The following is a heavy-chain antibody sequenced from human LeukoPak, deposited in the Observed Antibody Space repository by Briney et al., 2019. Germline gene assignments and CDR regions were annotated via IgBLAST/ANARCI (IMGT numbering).Heavy chain of an antibody. J-gene: IGHJ4*02. Sequence: GGSLRLSCAASGFTFSSYAMHWVRQAPGTGLEWVAVISYDGSNKYYADSVKGRFTISRDNSKNTLYLQMNSLRAEDTAVYYCARDPRLRGTYYFDYWGQGTLVTVSS. CDR3: ARDPRLRGTYYFDY. CDR1: GFTFSSYA. D-gene: IGHD4-17*01. CDR2: ISYDGSNK. V-gene: IGHV3-30-3*01.